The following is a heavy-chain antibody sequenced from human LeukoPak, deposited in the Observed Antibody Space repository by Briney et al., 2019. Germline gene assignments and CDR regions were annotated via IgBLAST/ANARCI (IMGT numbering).Heavy chain of an antibody. Sequence: SVKVSCKASGGTFSSYAISWVRQAPAQGLEWMGGIIPIFGTANYAQKFQGRVTITADESTSTAYMELSSLRSEDTAVYSCTSTGAPRVYYYYMDVWGKGTTVTVSS. CDR3: TSTGAPRVYYYYMDV. CDR1: GGTFSSYA. CDR2: IIPIFGTA. V-gene: IGHV1-69*13. D-gene: IGHD1-14*01. J-gene: IGHJ6*03.